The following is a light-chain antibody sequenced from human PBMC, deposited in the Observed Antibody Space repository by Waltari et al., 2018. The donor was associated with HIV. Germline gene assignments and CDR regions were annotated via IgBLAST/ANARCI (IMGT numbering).Light chain of an antibody. V-gene: IGLV3-1*01. CDR3: QAWDRSNVV. CDR1: GLEDEY. Sequence: SYELTQPPSVSVSTGQTASITCSGDGLEDEYACWYQQKPGQSPVLVIYQDIKRPSGIPERFSGSNSGNTATLTVSGTQPMDEADYYCQAWDRSNVVFGGGTKLTVL. J-gene: IGLJ2*01. CDR2: QDI.